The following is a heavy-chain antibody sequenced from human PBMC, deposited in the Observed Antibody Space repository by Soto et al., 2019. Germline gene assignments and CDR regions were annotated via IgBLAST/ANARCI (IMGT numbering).Heavy chain of an antibody. CDR3: ARDTVTTSIYYGMDV. V-gene: IGHV3-33*01. D-gene: IGHD4-4*01. Sequence: PGGSLRLSCAASGFTFSSYGMHWVRQAPGKGLEWVAVIWYDGSNKYYADSVKGRFTISRDNSKNTLYLQMNSLRAEDTAVHYCARDTVTTSIYYGMDVWGQGTTVTVSS. J-gene: IGHJ6*02. CDR1: GFTFSSYG. CDR2: IWYDGSNK.